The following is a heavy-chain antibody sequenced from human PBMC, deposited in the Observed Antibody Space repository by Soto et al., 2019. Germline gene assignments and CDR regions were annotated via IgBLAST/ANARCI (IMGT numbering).Heavy chain of an antibody. Sequence: GASVKGSCKASGGTFSSYAISWVRQDHGQGLEWMGGFIPIFGTANYAQKFQGRVTITADESTSTAYMELSSLRSEDTAVYYCARDLTMLRGVGGYGMDVWGQGITVTVSS. D-gene: IGHD3-10*01. V-gene: IGHV1-69*13. CDR2: FIPIFGTA. CDR3: ARDLTMLRGVGGYGMDV. J-gene: IGHJ6*02. CDR1: GGTFSSYA.